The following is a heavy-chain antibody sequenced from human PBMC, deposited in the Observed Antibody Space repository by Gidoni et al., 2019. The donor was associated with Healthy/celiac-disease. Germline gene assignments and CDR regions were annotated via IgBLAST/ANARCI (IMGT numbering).Heavy chain of an antibody. Sequence: QITLKESGPTLVKPTQTLTLTCTFSGFSLSTSGVGVGWIRQPPGKALEWLALIYWNGDKRYSPSLKSRLTITKDTSKNQVVLTMTNMDPVDTATYYCAHTGIDIVVVPAAPGPYYYYGMDVWGQGTTVTVSS. CDR2: IYWNGDK. J-gene: IGHJ6*02. D-gene: IGHD2-2*01. V-gene: IGHV2-5*01. CDR3: AHTGIDIVVVPAAPGPYYYYGMDV. CDR1: GFSLSTSGVG.